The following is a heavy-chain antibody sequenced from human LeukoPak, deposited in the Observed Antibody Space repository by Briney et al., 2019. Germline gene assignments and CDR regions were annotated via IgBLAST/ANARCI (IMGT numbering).Heavy chain of an antibody. Sequence: SETLSLTCTVSGGSISSSSYYWGWIRQPPGKGLGWIGSINYRGSTYYNPSLKSRVTISVDTSKNQFSLKLISVTAADTAVYYCARGPGTYWYFDLWGRGTLVTVSS. CDR2: INYRGST. J-gene: IGHJ2*01. V-gene: IGHV4-39*07. CDR3: ARGPGTYWYFDL. D-gene: IGHD3-10*01. CDR1: GGSISSSSYY.